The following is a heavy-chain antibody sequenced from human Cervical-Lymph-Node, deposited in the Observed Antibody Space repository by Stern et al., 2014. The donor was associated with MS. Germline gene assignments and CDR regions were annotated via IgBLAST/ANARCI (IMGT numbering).Heavy chain of an antibody. J-gene: IGHJ5*02. CDR2: GAGLKGDV. CDR1: GFTFSQSA. D-gene: IGHD3-3*01. V-gene: IGHV1-58*01. Sequence: QLVQSGPEVKKPGTSVKVSCKASGFTFSQSAVQWLRQARGHRLEWTGGGAGLKGDVNYAPKFQERVTITRDKYTSTAYLELSSLTSEDTAIYYCASERYTYYDDQRPPGGYDPWGQGTLVTVSS. CDR3: ASERYTYYDDQRPPGGYDP.